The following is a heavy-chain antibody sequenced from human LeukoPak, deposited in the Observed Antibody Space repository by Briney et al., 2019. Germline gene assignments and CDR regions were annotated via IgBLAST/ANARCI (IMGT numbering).Heavy chain of an antibody. V-gene: IGHV4-30-2*01. CDR1: GGSISSGGYS. Sequence: SETLSRTCAVSGGSISSGGYSWSWIRQPPGKGLEWIGYIYHSGSTYYNPSLKSRVTISVDTSKNQFSLKLSSVTAADTAVYYCARRRGRASFDYWGQGTLVTVSP. J-gene: IGHJ4*02. CDR2: IYHSGST. CDR3: ARRRGRASFDY.